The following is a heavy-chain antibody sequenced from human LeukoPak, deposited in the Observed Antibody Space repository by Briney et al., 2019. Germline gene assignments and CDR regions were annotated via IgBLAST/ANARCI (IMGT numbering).Heavy chain of an antibody. V-gene: IGHV1-69*06. CDR3: ARVSREFTIFGVVTTPYYHMDV. CDR1: GGTFSSYA. D-gene: IGHD3-3*01. Sequence: GASVKVSCKASGGTFSSYAISWVRQAPGQGLEWMGGIIPIFGTANYAQKFQGRVTITADKSTSTAYMELSSLRSEDTAVYYCARVSREFTIFGVVTTPYYHMDVWGKGTTVTVSS. CDR2: IIPIFGTA. J-gene: IGHJ6*03.